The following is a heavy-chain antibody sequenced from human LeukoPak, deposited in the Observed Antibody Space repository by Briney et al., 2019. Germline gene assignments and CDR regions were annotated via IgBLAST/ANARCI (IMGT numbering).Heavy chain of an antibody. V-gene: IGHV1-18*01. D-gene: IGHD2-15*01. Sequence: ASVKVSCKASGYTFTSYGISWVRQAPGQGLEWMGWISAYNGNTNYAQKLQGSVTMTTDTSTSTAYMELRSLRSDDTAVYYCARVRGPNIVVVVAAYYFDYWGQGTLVTVSS. CDR2: ISAYNGNT. J-gene: IGHJ4*02. CDR1: GYTFTSYG. CDR3: ARVRGPNIVVVVAAYYFDY.